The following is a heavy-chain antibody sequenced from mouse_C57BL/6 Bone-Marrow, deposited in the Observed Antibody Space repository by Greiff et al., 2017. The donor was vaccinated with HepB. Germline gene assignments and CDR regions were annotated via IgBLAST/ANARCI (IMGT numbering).Heavy chain of an antibody. CDR1: GYTFTDYN. J-gene: IGHJ2*01. CDR3: ARGNDGPYYFDY. V-gene: IGHV1-18*01. D-gene: IGHD2-3*01. Sequence: DVKLQESGPELVKPGASVKIPCKASGYTFTDYNMDWVKQSHGKSLEWIGDINPNNGGTIYNQKFKGKATLTVDKSSSTAYMELRSLTSEDTAVYYCARGNDGPYYFDYWGQGTTLTVSS. CDR2: INPNNGGT.